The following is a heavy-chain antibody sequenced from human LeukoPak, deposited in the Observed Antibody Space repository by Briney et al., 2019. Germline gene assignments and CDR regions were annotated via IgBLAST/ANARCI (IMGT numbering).Heavy chain of an antibody. J-gene: IGHJ4*02. CDR3: AREGIAARPLDY. CDR2: INPSGGST. CDR1: GYTFTSYY. D-gene: IGHD6-6*01. Sequence: ASVKVSCKASGYTFTSYYMHWVRQAPGQGLEWMGIINPSGGSTSYAQKFQGRVTMTRDMSTSTVYMELSSLRSEDTAVYYCAREGIAARPLDYWGQGTLVTVSS. V-gene: IGHV1-46*01.